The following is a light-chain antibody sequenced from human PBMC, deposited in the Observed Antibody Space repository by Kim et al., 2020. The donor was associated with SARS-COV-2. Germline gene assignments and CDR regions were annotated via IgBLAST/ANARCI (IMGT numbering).Light chain of an antibody. V-gene: IGLV1-44*01. CDR3: AALDDSLNGWV. J-gene: IGLJ3*02. CDR1: SSNIGVNP. Sequence: GLRVSTPCSGRSSNIGVNPVNCYQQLPGTAPKLLIYSNNQRPSGVPDRFSGSKSDTSASLAISGLQSEDEADYYCAALDDSLNGWVFGGGTQLTVL. CDR2: SNN.